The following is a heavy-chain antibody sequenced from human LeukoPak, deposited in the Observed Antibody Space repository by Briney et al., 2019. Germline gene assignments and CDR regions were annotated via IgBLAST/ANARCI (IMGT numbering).Heavy chain of an antibody. J-gene: IGHJ4*02. CDR3: AGVRSSWSSFDY. D-gene: IGHD6-13*01. Sequence: ETLSLTCTVSGGSISSYYWSWIRQPAGKGLEWIGRIYTSGSTNYNPSPKSRVTMSVDTSKNQFSLKLSSVTAADTAVYYCAGVRSSWSSFDYWGQGTLVTVSS. V-gene: IGHV4-4*07. CDR1: GGSISSYY. CDR2: IYTSGST.